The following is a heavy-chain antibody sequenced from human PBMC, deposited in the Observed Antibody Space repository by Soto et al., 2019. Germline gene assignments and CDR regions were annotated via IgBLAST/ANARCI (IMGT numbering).Heavy chain of an antibody. CDR2: ISASGGST. CDR1: GFTFSSYA. V-gene: IGHV3-23*01. CDR3: AGSGGWRPGNSDV. D-gene: IGHD1-26*01. J-gene: IGHJ4*02. Sequence: GGSLRLSCAASGFTFSSYAMSWVRQAPGKGLEWVSAISASGGSTYYADSVKGRFTMSRDNSKSTLYLQMNSLRADDTGVYYCAGSGGWRPGNSDVWGQGTLVTVSS.